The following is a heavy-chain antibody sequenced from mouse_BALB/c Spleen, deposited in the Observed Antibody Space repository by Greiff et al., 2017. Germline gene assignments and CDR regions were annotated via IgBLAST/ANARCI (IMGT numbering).Heavy chain of an antibody. J-gene: IGHJ2*01. D-gene: IGHD1-1*01. CDR3: AIITTVVADY. CDR1: GYSITSGYY. CDR2: ISYDGSN. Sequence: VQLKESGPGLVKPSQSLSLTCSVTGYSITSGYYWNWIRQFPGNKLEWMGYISYDGSNNYNPSLKNRISITRDTSKNQFFLKLNSVTTEDTATYYCAIITTVVADYWGQGTTLTVSS. V-gene: IGHV3-6*02.